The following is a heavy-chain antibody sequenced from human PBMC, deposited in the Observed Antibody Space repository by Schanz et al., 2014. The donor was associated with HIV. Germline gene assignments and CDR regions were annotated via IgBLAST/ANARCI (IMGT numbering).Heavy chain of an antibody. CDR3: ARDLNVGRHFDH. D-gene: IGHD1-26*01. CDR2: IWFDGRNK. Sequence: QVQLVESGGGVVQPGRSLRLSCAASGFTFSSYGMHWVRQAPGKGLEWVAVIWFDGRNKYYGDSVKGRFMISRDNSKNTLHLQLGSLRTEDTAVYYCARDLNVGRHFDHWGQGTLVTVSS. V-gene: IGHV3-33*01. J-gene: IGHJ4*02. CDR1: GFTFSSYG.